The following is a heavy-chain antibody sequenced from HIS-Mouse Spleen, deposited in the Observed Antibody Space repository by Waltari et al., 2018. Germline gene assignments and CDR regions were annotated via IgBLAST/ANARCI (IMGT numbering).Heavy chain of an antibody. CDR2: INPNRGGT. CDR3: AARFGESHFDY. J-gene: IGHJ4*02. D-gene: IGHD3-10*01. V-gene: IGHV1-2*02. Sequence: QVQLVQSGAEVKKPGASVKVSCKASGYTFTGYYIHWVRQAPGQGLEWMGWINPNRGGTNYAQKFQGRVTMTRDTSISTAYMELSRLRSDDTAVYYCAARFGESHFDYWGQGTLVTVSS. CDR1: GYTFTGYY.